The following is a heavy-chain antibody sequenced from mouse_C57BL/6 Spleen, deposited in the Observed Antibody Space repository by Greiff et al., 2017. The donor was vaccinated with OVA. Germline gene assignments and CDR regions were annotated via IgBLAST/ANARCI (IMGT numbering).Heavy chain of an antibody. Sequence: VQLQQPGAELVRPGTSVKLSCKASGYTFTSYWMHWVKQRPGQGLEWIGVIDPSDSYTNYNQKFKGKATLTVDTSSSTAYMQLSSLTSEDSAVYYCARRYYGSIWYFDVWGTGTTVTVSS. CDR2: IDPSDSYT. CDR3: ARRYYGSIWYFDV. V-gene: IGHV1-59*01. D-gene: IGHD1-1*01. CDR1: GYTFTSYW. J-gene: IGHJ1*03.